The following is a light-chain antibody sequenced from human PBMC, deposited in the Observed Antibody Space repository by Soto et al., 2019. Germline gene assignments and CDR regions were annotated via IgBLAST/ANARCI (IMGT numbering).Light chain of an antibody. Sequence: QSVLTQPPSVSGAPGERVTISCPGSSSDIGAGYRVRWYQQVPGTAPKLLIYDNTNRPSGVSVRFSGSKSGTSASLAISGLQAEDEADYYCQSFDKYLSAVVFVGGTKLTVL. CDR3: QSFDKYLSAVV. CDR1: SSDIGAGYR. J-gene: IGLJ2*01. CDR2: DNT. V-gene: IGLV1-40*01.